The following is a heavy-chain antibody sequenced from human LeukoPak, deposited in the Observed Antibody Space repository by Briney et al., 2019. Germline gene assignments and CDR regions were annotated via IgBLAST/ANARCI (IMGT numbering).Heavy chain of an antibody. Sequence: GASVKLSCKASGYTFTSYAMHWVRQAPGQRLEWMGWINAGNGNTKYSQKFQGRVTITRDTSASTAYMELSSLRSEDTAVYYCARGGMPAGWFDPWGQGTLVTVSS. J-gene: IGHJ5*02. D-gene: IGHD2-2*01. V-gene: IGHV1-3*01. CDR3: ARGGMPAGWFDP. CDR2: INAGNGNT. CDR1: GYTFTSYA.